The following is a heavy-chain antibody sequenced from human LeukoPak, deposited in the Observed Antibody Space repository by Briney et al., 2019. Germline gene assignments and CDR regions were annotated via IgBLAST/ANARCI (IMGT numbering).Heavy chain of an antibody. CDR2: ISSSSSTI. Sequence: GGSLRLSCAASGFTFSSYNINWVRQAPGKGLEWVSYISSSSSTIYYADSVKGRFTISRDNSKNTLYLQMNSLRAEDTAVYYCAKDEKRNYFDFCGQGTLVTVSS. CDR1: GFTFSSYN. J-gene: IGHJ4*02. CDR3: AKDEKRNYFDF. V-gene: IGHV3-48*01.